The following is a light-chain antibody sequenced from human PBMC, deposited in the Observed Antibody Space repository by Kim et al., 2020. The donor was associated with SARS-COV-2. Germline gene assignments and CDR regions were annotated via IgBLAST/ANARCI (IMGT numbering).Light chain of an antibody. V-gene: IGLV2-8*01. J-gene: IGLJ1*01. CDR1: SSGVGGYIY. CDR3: SSYAGSYV. CDR2: EVS. Sequence: SPDQALTISFTGASSGVGGYIYVSWYQQHPGKAPNLMIYEVSTRPSGVPGGFSGSRAGNTASLTVSGLQAEDEADYYCSSYAGSYVFGTGTKVTVL.